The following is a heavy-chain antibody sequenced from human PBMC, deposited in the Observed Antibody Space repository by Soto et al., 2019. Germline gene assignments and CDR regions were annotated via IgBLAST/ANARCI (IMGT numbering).Heavy chain of an antibody. CDR1: GDTFTNFD. CDR3: ARYIYGQGFKA. CDR2: MRADSGDS. D-gene: IGHD4-17*01. J-gene: IGHJ5*02. Sequence: QAQLVQPGTEVRKPGASVKVSCEPSGDTFTNFDLNWVRQASGQGLEWIGWMRADSGDSGHARKFQGRVTLTRDTSRSTAYMELSSLRAEDTAVYYCARYIYGQGFKAWGQGTLVFVSS. V-gene: IGHV1-8*01.